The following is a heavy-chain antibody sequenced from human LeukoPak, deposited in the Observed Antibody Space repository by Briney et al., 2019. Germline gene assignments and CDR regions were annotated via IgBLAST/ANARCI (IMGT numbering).Heavy chain of an antibody. CDR2: ISVYNGNT. D-gene: IGHD2-2*01. Sequence: ASVKVSCKASGYAFTNYAISWVRQAPGQGLEWMGWISVYNGNTNYAQRLQGRVTMTADTSTTTAYMELRSLRSDDTAVYYCARGYCSSATCRHFDYWGQGALVTVSS. J-gene: IGHJ4*02. CDR3: ARGYCSSATCRHFDY. V-gene: IGHV1-18*01. CDR1: GYAFTNYA.